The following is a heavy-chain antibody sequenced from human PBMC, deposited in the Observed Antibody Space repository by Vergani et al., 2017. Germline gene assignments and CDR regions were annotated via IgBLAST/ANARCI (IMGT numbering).Heavy chain of an antibody. J-gene: IGHJ6*02. V-gene: IGHV1-69*18. CDR2: IIPIFGTA. CDR3: ARARSATGIYYYYGMDV. Sequence: QVQLVQSGAEVKKPGASVKVSCKASGYTFTGYYMHWVRQAPGQGLEWMGRIIPIFGTANYAQKFQGRVTITADESTSTAYMELSSLRSEDTAVYYCARARSATGIYYYYGMDVWGQGTTVTVSS. D-gene: IGHD1-1*01. CDR1: GYTFTGYY.